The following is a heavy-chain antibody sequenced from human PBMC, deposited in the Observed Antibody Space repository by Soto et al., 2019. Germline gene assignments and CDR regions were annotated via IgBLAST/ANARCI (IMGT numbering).Heavy chain of an antibody. CDR3: ARAVGPFDY. J-gene: IGHJ4*02. CDR2: IWYDGTNK. Sequence: QVQLVESGGGVVQPGRSLRLSCAAFGFTFSTYGMHWVRQAPGKGLEWVAVIWYDGTNKYYADSVKGRFTISRDNSKDTLYLQMNSLRAEDRAVYYCARAVGPFDYWGQGTLVTGSS. V-gene: IGHV3-33*01. CDR1: GFTFSTYG.